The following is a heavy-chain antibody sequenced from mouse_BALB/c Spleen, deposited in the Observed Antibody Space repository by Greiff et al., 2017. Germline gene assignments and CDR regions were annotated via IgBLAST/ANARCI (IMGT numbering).Heavy chain of an antibody. CDR3: AREGDYYYGHYFDY. J-gene: IGHJ2*01. D-gene: IGHD1-1*01. V-gene: IGHV5-6-3*01. CDR2: INSNGGST. Sequence: EVQLVESGGGLVQPGGSLKLSCAASGFTFSSYGMSWVRQTPDKRLELVATINSNGGSTYYPDSVKGRFTISRDNAKNTLYLQMSSLKSEDTAMYYCAREGDYYYGHYFDYWGQGTTLTVSS. CDR1: GFTFSSYG.